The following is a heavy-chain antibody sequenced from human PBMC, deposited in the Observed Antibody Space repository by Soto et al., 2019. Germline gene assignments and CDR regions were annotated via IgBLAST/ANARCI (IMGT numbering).Heavy chain of an antibody. J-gene: IGHJ5*02. CDR1: GFSLSTSGAA. CDR3: AHRATMTIFGLIIDKGIWFDT. Sequence: QINLIESGPTLVKPTQTLTLTCTFSGFSLSTSGAAVGWVRQPPGRALEWLALIYWDGDKRYNASLGNRLTITKDTSMNQVIMTLTNVDPADTATYYCAHRATMTIFGLIIDKGIWFDTWGQGTRVIVSS. V-gene: IGHV2-5*02. D-gene: IGHD3-3*01. CDR2: IYWDGDK.